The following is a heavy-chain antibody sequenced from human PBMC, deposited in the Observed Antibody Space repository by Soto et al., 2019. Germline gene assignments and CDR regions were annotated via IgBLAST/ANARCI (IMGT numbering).Heavy chain of an antibody. V-gene: IGHV3-74*01. D-gene: IGHD2-2*01. J-gene: IGHJ4*02. CDR1: GFTFSGDW. Sequence: EVQLVESGGGLVQPGGSLRLSCVASGFTFSGDWMHWVRQAAGKGLVWVSRINMDGTSTNYADSVKGRFTISRDNAKNTLYLPMNSLRVDDTAVYYCARGPRGLYHHEYWGQGALVTVS. CDR2: INMDGTST. CDR3: ARGPRGLYHHEY.